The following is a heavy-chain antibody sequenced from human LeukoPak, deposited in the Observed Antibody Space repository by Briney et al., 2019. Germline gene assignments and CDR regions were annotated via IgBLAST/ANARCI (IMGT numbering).Heavy chain of an antibody. D-gene: IGHD1-26*01. J-gene: IGHJ4*02. CDR1: GFIFSPYA. CDR3: ARVGTGRYDFDQ. CDR2: IAGGDDR. Sequence: HPGGSLRLSCAASGFIFSPYAMSWVRQAPGKGLEWVAGIAGGDDRFYADSVKGRFSISRDNAKNTLYLQMNSLRAEDTAVYYCARVGTGRYDFDQWGQGTLVTVSS. V-gene: IGHV3-23*01.